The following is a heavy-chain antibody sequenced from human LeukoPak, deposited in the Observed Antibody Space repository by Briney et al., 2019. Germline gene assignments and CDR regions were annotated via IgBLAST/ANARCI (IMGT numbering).Heavy chain of an antibody. D-gene: IGHD2-2*01. CDR1: GYSFASFW. CDR2: IYPADSDT. J-gene: IGHJ5*02. Sequence: KAGESLKISCKGSGYSFASFWIGWVRQMPGKGLEWMGVIYPADSDTRYSPSFQRQVTISADKSTSTAYLQWSTLKASDTAIYYCARQSAAAQYTNWFDPWGQGTLVTVSS. V-gene: IGHV5-51*01. CDR3: ARQSAAAQYTNWFDP.